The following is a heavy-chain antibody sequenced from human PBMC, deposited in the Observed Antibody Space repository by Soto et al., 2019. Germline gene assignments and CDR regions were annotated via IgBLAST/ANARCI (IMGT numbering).Heavy chain of an antibody. CDR2: IYSGGST. J-gene: IGHJ6*02. CDR3: ARDRVYKIFGPSYGMDV. CDR1: GFTVSSNY. V-gene: IGHV3-66*01. D-gene: IGHD3-3*01. Sequence: PGGSLRLSCAASGFTVSSNYMSWVRPAPGKGLEWVSVIYSGGSTYYADSVKGRFTISRDNSKNTLYLQMNSLRAEDTAVYYCARDRVYKIFGPSYGMDVWGQGTTLTVSS.